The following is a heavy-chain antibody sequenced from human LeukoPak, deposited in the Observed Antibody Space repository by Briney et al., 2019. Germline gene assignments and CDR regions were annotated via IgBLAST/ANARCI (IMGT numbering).Heavy chain of an antibody. CDR2: MSPNSGNT. CDR1: GYTFTSYD. Sequence: ASVKVSCKASGYTFTSYDINWVRQATGQGLEWMGWMSPNSGNTGYAQKFQGRVTMTRNTSISTAYMELSSLRSEDTAVYYCARGFNRYYYDSSGYYWDWGQGTLVTVSS. CDR3: ARGFNRYYYDSSGYYWD. V-gene: IGHV1-8*01. J-gene: IGHJ4*02. D-gene: IGHD3-22*01.